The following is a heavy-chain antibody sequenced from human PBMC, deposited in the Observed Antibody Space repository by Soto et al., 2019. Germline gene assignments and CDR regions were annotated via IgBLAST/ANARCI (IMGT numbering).Heavy chain of an antibody. Sequence: GGSLRLSCGASGFTVSSNYMSWVRQAPGKGLEWVSVIDSGSSTYYADSVKGRFTISRDDSRNTLNLQMDSLRVEDTAVCYCARGRDSRSIFDYWGQGTLVTVSS. CDR2: IDSGSST. CDR3: ARGRDSRSIFDY. CDR1: GFTVSSNY. D-gene: IGHD3-22*01. V-gene: IGHV3-53*01. J-gene: IGHJ4*02.